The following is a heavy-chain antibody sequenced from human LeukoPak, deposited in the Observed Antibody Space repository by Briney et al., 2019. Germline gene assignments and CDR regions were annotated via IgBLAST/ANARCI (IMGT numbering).Heavy chain of an antibody. CDR2: INTNTGNP. D-gene: IGHD5-12*01. J-gene: IGHJ3*02. CDR1: GYTFTSYA. CDR3: ARAIRPGYSGYDYPLDAFDI. V-gene: IGHV7-4-1*02. Sequence: GASVTVSCKASGYTFTSYAMNWVRQAPGQGLEWMGWINTNTGNPTYAQGFTGRFVFSLDTSVSTAYLQISSLKAEDTAVYYCARAIRPGYSGYDYPLDAFDIWGQGTMVTVSS.